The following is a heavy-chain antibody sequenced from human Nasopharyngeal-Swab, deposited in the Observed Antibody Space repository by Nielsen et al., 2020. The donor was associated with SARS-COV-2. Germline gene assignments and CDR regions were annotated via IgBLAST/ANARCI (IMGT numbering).Heavy chain of an antibody. CDR2: ITASGANT. CDR3: AKAYSYGSGRSYATFDS. V-gene: IGHV3-23*01. J-gene: IGHJ4*02. CDR1: GFTFSNYA. Sequence: GESLKISCAASGFTFSNYAMSWVRQAPGKGLEWVSGITASGANTYHADSVKGRFTISRDNSKNMLYLQMISLRADDTAVYYCAKAYSYGSGRSYATFDSWGQGTLVTVSS. D-gene: IGHD3-10*01.